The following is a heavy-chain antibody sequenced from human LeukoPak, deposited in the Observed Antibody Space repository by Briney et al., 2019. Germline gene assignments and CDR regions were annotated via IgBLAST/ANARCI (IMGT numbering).Heavy chain of an antibody. Sequence: PGGSLRLSCAASGFTFSSYSMNWVRQAPGKGLEWVSSISSSSSYIYYADSVKGRFTISRDNAKNSLYLQMNSLRAEDTAVYYCAGGYSSGWYVPVVYYYYYMDVWGKGTAVTVSS. V-gene: IGHV3-21*01. J-gene: IGHJ6*03. D-gene: IGHD6-19*01. CDR3: AGGYSSGWYVPVVYYYYYMDV. CDR2: ISSSSSYI. CDR1: GFTFSSYS.